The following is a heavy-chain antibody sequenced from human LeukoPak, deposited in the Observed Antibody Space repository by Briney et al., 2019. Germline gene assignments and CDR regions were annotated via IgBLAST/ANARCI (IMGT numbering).Heavy chain of an antibody. V-gene: IGHV1-18*04. CDR3: ARASINSGQRLVIDY. CDR2: ISAYNGNT. Sequence: GASVKVSCKASGYTFTSYGISWVRQAPGQGLEWMGWISAYNGNTNYAQKLQGRVTMTTDTSTSTAYMELRSLRSDDTAVYYCARASINSGQRLVIDYWGQGTLVTVSS. J-gene: IGHJ4*02. CDR1: GYTFTSYG. D-gene: IGHD6-13*01.